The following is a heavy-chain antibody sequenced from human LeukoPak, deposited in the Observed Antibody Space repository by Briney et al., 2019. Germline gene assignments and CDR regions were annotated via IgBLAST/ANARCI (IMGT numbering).Heavy chain of an antibody. Sequence: SQTLSLTCTVSGGSTSSYYWSCVRQPAGKGLEWIGRIYTSGSTNYNPSLKSRVTMSVDTSKNQFSLKLSSVTAADTAVYYCASFIAAAGIGYFDLWGRGTLVTVSS. J-gene: IGHJ2*01. CDR1: GGSTSSYY. V-gene: IGHV4-4*07. D-gene: IGHD6-13*01. CDR3: ASFIAAAGIGYFDL. CDR2: IYTSGST.